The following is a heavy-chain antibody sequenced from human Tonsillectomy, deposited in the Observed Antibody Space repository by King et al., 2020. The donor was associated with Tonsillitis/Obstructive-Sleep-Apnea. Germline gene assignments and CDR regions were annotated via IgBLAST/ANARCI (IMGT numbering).Heavy chain of an antibody. Sequence: VQLVESGGGVVQPGRSLRLSCAASGFTFSSYGMHGVRQAPGRGLGWVAVIWCDGRNKNYADSVKGRFTSSRDNSKNTLYLQMNSLRAEDTAVYYCASYCGGDCYSDYWGQGTLVTVSS. CDR3: ASYCGGDCYSDY. CDR1: GFTFSSYG. J-gene: IGHJ4*02. CDR2: IWCDGRNK. D-gene: IGHD2-21*01. V-gene: IGHV3-33*01.